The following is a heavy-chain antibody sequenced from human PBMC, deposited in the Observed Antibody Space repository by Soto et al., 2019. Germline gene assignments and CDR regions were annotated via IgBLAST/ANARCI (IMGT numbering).Heavy chain of an antibody. Sequence: TQALLSSDSSXSCASSDSYWAWILQPPGKGLEWIWLMFYSGLTYYNPSIKSRVTLSVDTSKNQFSVRLNSVTASDTAVYYCAPLSVSLSGPYGIHVWGQGTTGT. CDR2: MFYSGLT. J-gene: IGHJ6*01. CDR1: SXSCASSDSY. V-gene: IGHV4-39*01. D-gene: IGHD2-15*01. CDR3: APLSVSLSGPYGIHV.